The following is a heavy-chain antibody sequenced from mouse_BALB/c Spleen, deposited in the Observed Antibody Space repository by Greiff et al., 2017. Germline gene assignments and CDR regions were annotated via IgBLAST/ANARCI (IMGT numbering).Heavy chain of an antibody. CDR3: ARSGAIHYYGNFDY. J-gene: IGHJ2*01. D-gene: IGHD1-2*01. CDR1: GFNIKDYY. Sequence: EVQLQQSGAELVRSGASVKLSCTASGFNIKDYYMHWVKQRPEQGLEWIGWIDPENGDTEYAPKFQGKATMTADTSSNTAYLQLSSLTSEDTAVYYCARSGAIHYYGNFDYWGQGTTLTVSS. CDR2: IDPENGDT. V-gene: IGHV14-4*02.